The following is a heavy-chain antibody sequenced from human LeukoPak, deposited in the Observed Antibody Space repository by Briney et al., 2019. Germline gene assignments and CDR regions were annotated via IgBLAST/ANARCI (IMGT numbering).Heavy chain of an antibody. J-gene: IGHJ4*02. Sequence: GASVKVSCKASVYTFTSYGISWVRQAPGQGLEWMGWISPYNGNTNYAPKLQGRLTMTTDTSTSTAYMELRSLRSDDTAVYYCARVPLWFGEFQFDYWGQGTLVTVSS. CDR1: VYTFTSYG. V-gene: IGHV1-18*01. D-gene: IGHD3-10*01. CDR3: ARVPLWFGEFQFDY. CDR2: ISPYNGNT.